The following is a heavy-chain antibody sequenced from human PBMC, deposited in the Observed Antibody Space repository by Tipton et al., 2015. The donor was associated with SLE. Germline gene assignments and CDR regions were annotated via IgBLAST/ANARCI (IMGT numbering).Heavy chain of an antibody. D-gene: IGHD6-13*01. J-gene: IGHJ5*02. CDR1: GHTLTSYD. Sequence: QLVQSGAEVKKPGASVKGSCKASGHTLTSYDINWVRQATGQGLERMGWMNPNSGNTVYAQKFQGRVTMTRYTSISTAYMELSSVRSEDTSVYYWGIFEADRAAGGCFDPWGQGTLVTVSA. CDR2: MNPNSGNT. CDR3: GIFEADRAAGGCFDP. V-gene: IGHV1-8*01.